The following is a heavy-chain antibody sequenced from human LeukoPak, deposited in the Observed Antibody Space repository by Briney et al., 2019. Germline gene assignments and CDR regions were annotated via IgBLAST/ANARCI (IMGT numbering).Heavy chain of an antibody. CDR2: TYYRSKWNN. CDR3: ARVGPLLRSTLYALDV. V-gene: IGHV6-1*01. D-gene: IGHD3-3*01. CDR1: GDSFSSNSAA. Sequence: SQTLSLTCAISGDSFSSNSAAWNWIRQSPSRGLEWLARTYYRSKWNNDYAVSVKSRITINADTSKNQFSLHLKSVTPEDTAVYYCARVGPLLRSTLYALDVWGQGTTVTVSS. J-gene: IGHJ6*02.